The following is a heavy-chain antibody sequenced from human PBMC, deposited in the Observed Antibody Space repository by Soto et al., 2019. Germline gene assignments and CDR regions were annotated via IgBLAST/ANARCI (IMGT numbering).Heavy chain of an antibody. Sequence: ASVKVSCKASGYTFTSYGISWVRQAPGQGLEWMGWISAYNGNTNYAQKLQGRVTMTTDTSRSTAYMELRSLRSDDTAVYYCARMITFGGVSGFDAFDIWGQGTMVTVSS. CDR1: GYTFTSYG. D-gene: IGHD3-16*01. CDR3: ARMITFGGVSGFDAFDI. V-gene: IGHV1-18*01. CDR2: ISAYNGNT. J-gene: IGHJ3*02.